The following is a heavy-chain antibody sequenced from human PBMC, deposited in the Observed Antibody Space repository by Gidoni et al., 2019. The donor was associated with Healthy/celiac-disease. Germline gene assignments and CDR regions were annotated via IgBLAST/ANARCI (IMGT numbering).Heavy chain of an antibody. V-gene: IGHV3-9*01. CDR1: GFTFDPHA. CDR3: AKDIMLLGYYYYGMDV. D-gene: IGHD3-10*02. Sequence: EVQLVESGGGLVQPGRSLRLSFAASGFTFDPHAMHLVRQVPGNGLEWFSGISWNSGSIGYADSVKGRFTISRDNAKNSLYLQMNSLRAEDTALYYCAKDIMLLGYYYYGMDVWGQGTTVTVSS. J-gene: IGHJ6*02. CDR2: ISWNSGSI.